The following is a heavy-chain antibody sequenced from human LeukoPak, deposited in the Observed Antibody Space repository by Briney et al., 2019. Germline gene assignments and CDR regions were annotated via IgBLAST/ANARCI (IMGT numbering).Heavy chain of an antibody. D-gene: IGHD1-26*01. CDR3: ARAYSGSQNWFDP. CDR2: INPNSGGT. Sequence: ASVKVSCKASGYTFTGYYMHWVRPAPGQGLEWMGRINPNSGGTNYAQKFQGRVTMTRDTSISTAYMELSRLRSDDTAVYYCARAYSGSQNWFDPWGQGTLVTVSS. J-gene: IGHJ5*02. V-gene: IGHV1-2*06. CDR1: GYTFTGYY.